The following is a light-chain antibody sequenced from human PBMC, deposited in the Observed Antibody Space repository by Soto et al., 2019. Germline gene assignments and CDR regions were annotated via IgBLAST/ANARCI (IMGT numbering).Light chain of an antibody. J-gene: IGKJ1*01. V-gene: IGKV1-39*01. Sequence: DIQMTQSPSSLSASAGDRVTITCRASQSISSYLNWYQQKPGEAPKLLIYTASSLQSGVPSRFSGSGYGGTDFTLTISSLQPEDFATYYCQQSYSTPWTFGQGTKVEIK. CDR1: QSISSY. CDR2: TAS. CDR3: QQSYSTPWT.